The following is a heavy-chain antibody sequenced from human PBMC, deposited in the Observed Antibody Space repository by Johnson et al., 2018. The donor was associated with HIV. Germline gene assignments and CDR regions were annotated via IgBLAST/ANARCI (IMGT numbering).Heavy chain of an antibody. D-gene: IGHD2-21*02. CDR2: IYSDGTK. Sequence: VQLVESGGGVVQPGRSLRLSCVASGRPFPENDMTFPEYGMSWARQAPGKGLEWVSVIYSDGTKYYADFVNGRFTISRDSSKDTLYLQMNSLRAEDTAVYYCTRGGGAYCGSDCLRTFDVWGQGTVLTVS. J-gene: IGHJ3*01. V-gene: IGHV3-66*01. CDR1: GRPFPEND. CDR3: TRGGGAYCGSDCLRTFDV.